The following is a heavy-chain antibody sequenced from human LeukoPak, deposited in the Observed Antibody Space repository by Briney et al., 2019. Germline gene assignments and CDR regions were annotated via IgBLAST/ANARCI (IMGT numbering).Heavy chain of an antibody. CDR1: GFTFSSYA. J-gene: IGHJ4*02. D-gene: IGHD6-19*01. CDR2: ISYDGSNK. Sequence: GGSLRLSCAASGFTFSSYAMHWVRQAPGKGLEWVAVISYDGSNKYYADSVKGRFTISRDNSKNTLYLQMNGLRAEDTAVYYCARAGSSGWYEYFDYWGQGTLVTVSS. V-gene: IGHV3-30-3*01. CDR3: ARAGSSGWYEYFDY.